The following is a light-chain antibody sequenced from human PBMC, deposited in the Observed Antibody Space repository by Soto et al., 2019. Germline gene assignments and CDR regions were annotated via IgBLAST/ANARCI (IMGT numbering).Light chain of an antibody. CDR2: EVT. Sequence: QSALTQPPSASGSPGQSVTISCTGTSSDVGAYKYVSWYQQYPGKAPKLMIYEVTKRPSGVPDRFSGSKSGNTASLTVSGLKAEDEADYYGTSYVGNDIWVFGGGTKATVL. CDR3: TSYVGNDIWV. V-gene: IGLV2-8*01. CDR1: SSDVGAYKY. J-gene: IGLJ3*02.